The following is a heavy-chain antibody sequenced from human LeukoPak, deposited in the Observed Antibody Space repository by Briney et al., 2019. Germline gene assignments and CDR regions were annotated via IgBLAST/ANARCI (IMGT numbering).Heavy chain of an antibody. Sequence: SETLSLTCTVSGGSISGYYWNWIRQPPGKGLEWIGCIYYSGSTNYNPSLKSRVTMSVDTSKNQFSLELSSVTAADTAVYYCARVLSSGWYSRAYFDYWGQGRLVTVSS. CDR2: IYYSGST. V-gene: IGHV4-59*01. CDR1: GGSISGYY. CDR3: ARVLSSGWYSRAYFDY. J-gene: IGHJ4*02. D-gene: IGHD6-19*01.